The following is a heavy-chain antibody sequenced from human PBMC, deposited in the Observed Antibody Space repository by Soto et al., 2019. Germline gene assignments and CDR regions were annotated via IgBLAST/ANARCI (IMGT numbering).Heavy chain of an antibody. Sequence: QVQLQESGPGLVKPSESLSLTCNVSGVSTTGRTYQWAWIRQPPGKWLGWIGTIYYSGNSHSNPSPKVPITMSVDTSRNKFSLRLTSVTVADTAVYYCARGFCSGTCYRERESWFDPRCQGALVTVS. V-gene: IGHV4-39*01. CDR3: ARGFCSGTCYRERESWFDP. CDR2: IYYSGNS. J-gene: IGHJ5*02. CDR1: GVSTTGRTYQ. D-gene: IGHD2-8*02.